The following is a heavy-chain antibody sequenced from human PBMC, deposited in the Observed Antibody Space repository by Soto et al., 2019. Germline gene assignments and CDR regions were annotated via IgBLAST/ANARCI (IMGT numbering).Heavy chain of an antibody. J-gene: IGHJ4*02. CDR3: ARDPPRFTVTLAQSGFDY. CDR1: GFTFSSYS. CDR2: ISSSSSYI. Sequence: PGGSLRLSCAASGFTFSSYSMNWVRQAPGKGLEWVSSISSSSSYIYYADSVKGRFTISRDNAKNSLYLQMNSLRAEDTAVYYCARDPPRFTVTLAQSGFDYWGQGNLVTVSS. V-gene: IGHV3-21*01. D-gene: IGHD4-4*01.